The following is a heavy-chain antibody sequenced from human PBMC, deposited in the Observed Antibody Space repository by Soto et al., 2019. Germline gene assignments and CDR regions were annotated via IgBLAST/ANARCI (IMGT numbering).Heavy chain of an antibody. CDR3: VKDLRSSYGFFDY. Sequence: QVQLVESGGGVVQPGRSLRLSCAASGFTFSSYGMHWVRQAPGKGLEWVAVISYDGSNKYYADSVKGRFTISRDNSKNTLYLQMNSLRAEDTAGYYCVKDLRSSYGFFDYWGQGTLVTVSS. J-gene: IGHJ4*02. D-gene: IGHD5-18*01. CDR2: ISYDGSNK. CDR1: GFTFSSYG. V-gene: IGHV3-30*18.